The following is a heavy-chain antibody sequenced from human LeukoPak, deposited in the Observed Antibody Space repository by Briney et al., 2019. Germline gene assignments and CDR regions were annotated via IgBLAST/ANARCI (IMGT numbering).Heavy chain of an antibody. V-gene: IGHV3-48*03. CDR3: ARGGYKFDY. CDR1: GFTFSSYE. CDR2: ISSTASVI. D-gene: IGHD5-24*01. Sequence: GGSMRLSCAAAGFTFSSYEMNWVRQAPGKGLEWVSYISSTASVIYYADSVKGRFTISRDNAKNSLYLQMSSLRAEDTAIYYCARGGYKFDYWGQGTLVTVSS. J-gene: IGHJ4*02.